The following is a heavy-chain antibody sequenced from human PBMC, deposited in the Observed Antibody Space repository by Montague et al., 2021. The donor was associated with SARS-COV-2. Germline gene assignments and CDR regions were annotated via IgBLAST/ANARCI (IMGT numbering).Heavy chain of an antibody. CDR2: IKSKIDGGTT. D-gene: IGHD2-15*01. CDR3: TTDRPVVVVAALWSINWFDP. V-gene: IGHV3-15*01. CDR1: GFTFSKAW. Sequence: SLRLSCAASGFTFSKAWMSWVRQAPGKGLEWVGRIKSKIDGGTTDYAAPVKGRFTISRDDSKNTLYLQMNSLKTEDTAVYYCTTDRPVVVVAALWSINWFDPWGQGTLVTVSS. J-gene: IGHJ5*02.